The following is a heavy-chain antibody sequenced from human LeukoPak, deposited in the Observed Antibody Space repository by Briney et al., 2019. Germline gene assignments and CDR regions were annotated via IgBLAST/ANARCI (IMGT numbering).Heavy chain of an antibody. CDR2: MYYSGST. V-gene: IGHV4-30-4*01. Sequence: SETLSLTCTVSGRSISSGDYCWSWPRQPPVKGLEWIEYMYYSGSTYYNPTRKIRVTISLDTSKDQFSLKLSSVTAADTAVYYCAGPYYYDCSIDPWGQGTLVTVSS. CDR3: AGPYYYDCSIDP. CDR1: GRSISSGDYC. J-gene: IGHJ5*02. D-gene: IGHD3-22*01.